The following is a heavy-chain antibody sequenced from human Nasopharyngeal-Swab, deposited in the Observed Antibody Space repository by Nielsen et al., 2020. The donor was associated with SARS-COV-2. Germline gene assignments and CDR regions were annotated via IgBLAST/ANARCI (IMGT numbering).Heavy chain of an antibody. J-gene: IGHJ4*02. Sequence: SETLSLTCTVSGGSISSYYWSWIRQPPGKGLEWIGYIYYSGSTNYNPSLKSRVTISVDTSKNQFSLKLSSVTAADTAVYYCAREKTGDYYGSGSYYNARPKYYFDYWGQGTLVTVSS. CDR1: GGSISSYY. V-gene: IGHV4-59*12. D-gene: IGHD3-10*01. CDR3: AREKTGDYYGSGSYYNARPKYYFDY. CDR2: IYYSGST.